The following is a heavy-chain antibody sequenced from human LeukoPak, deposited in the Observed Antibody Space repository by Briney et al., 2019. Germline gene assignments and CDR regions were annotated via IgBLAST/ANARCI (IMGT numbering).Heavy chain of an antibody. J-gene: IGHJ4*02. CDR3: ARDLESSGWPKSSDY. CDR2: INSSGGST. Sequence: ASVKVSCKASGYTFTSYYMHWVRQAPGQGLEWMGTINSSGGSTSYAQKFQGRVTMTRDTSTSTVYMELSSLRSEDTAVYYCARDLESSGWPKSSDYWGQGTLVTVSS. CDR1: GYTFTSYY. V-gene: IGHV1-46*01. D-gene: IGHD6-19*01.